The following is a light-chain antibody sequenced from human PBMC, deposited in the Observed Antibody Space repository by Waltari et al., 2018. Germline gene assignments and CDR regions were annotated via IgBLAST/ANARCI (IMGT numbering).Light chain of an antibody. CDR1: QSINTY. CDR2: SAS. J-gene: IGKJ1*01. Sequence: DIQMTQSPSSLSGSVGDRVTITCRASQSINTYLNWYQQKPGKAPNLLISSASSLQSGVPARFSGSGSGTDFTLTISSLQPEDFATYYCQQSYSSPQTFGQGTKVEIK. CDR3: QQSYSSPQT. V-gene: IGKV1-39*01.